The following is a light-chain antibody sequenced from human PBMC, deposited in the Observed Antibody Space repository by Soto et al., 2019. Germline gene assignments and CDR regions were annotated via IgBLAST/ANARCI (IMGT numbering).Light chain of an antibody. V-gene: IGLV2-14*01. Sequence: QSALTQPASVSGSPGQSITISCTGTSDDIGANNYVSWYQHHPGKAPKILIYEAANRPSGISPRFSGSKSGNTASLTISGLQAEDEADYFCTSYTSASTLVFGGGTQLTVL. J-gene: IGLJ2*01. CDR1: SDDIGANNY. CDR2: EAA. CDR3: TSYTSASTLV.